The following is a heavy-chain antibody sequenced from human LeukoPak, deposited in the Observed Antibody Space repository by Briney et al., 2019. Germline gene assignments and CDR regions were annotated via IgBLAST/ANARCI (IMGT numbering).Heavy chain of an antibody. CDR3: AKEGLSCNWVTFDY. V-gene: IGHV3-30*02. D-gene: IGHD7-27*01. J-gene: IGHJ4*02. Sequence: GGALRLSCAASGFTFSSYGKHGVRQAPGKGLEGVAFIRYDGSNKYYADSVKARFTISRDNSKNTLYLQMNSLRAEDTAVYYCAKEGLSCNWVTFDYWGQGTLVTVSS. CDR1: GFTFSSYG. CDR2: IRYDGSNK.